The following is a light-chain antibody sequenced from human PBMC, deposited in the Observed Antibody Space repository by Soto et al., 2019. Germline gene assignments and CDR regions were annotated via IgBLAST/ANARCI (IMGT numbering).Light chain of an antibody. CDR2: WAS. CDR3: QHYYSTPFT. Sequence: DIVMTQSPDSLAVSLGERATINCKSSQSVLYSSNNKTYLAWYQQKPGQPPKLLIYWASTRESGVPARFSGSGSGTDFTLTISSLQAEDVAVYYCQHYYSTPFTFGPGTKVDIK. V-gene: IGKV4-1*01. CDR1: QSVLYSSNNKTY. J-gene: IGKJ3*01.